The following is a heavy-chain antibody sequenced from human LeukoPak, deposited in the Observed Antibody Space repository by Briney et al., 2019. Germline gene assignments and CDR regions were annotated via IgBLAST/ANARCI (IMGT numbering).Heavy chain of an antibody. J-gene: IGHJ4*02. V-gene: IGHV4-34*01. D-gene: IGHD6-19*01. Sequence: ASETLSLTCAVYGGSFSGYYWSWIRQPPGKGLEWLWEINHSGSTNYNPSLKSRVTISVDTSKNQFSLKLSSVTAPDTAVYYCARQGQWLPFDYWGQGTLVTVSS. CDR1: GGSFSGYY. CDR2: INHSGST. CDR3: ARQGQWLPFDY.